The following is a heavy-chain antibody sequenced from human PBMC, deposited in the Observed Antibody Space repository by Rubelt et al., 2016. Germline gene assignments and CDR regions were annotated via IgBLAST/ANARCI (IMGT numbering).Heavy chain of an antibody. D-gene: IGHD2-15*01. CDR3: AREHRYCSGGSCVAFDI. Sequence: EAQLVESGGGLVQPGGSLRLSCAASGFNVSSNFMTWVRQAPGKGLEWVSVIYTTGSTYYGDSVKGRFTISRDGSKNTWYLQMNSLRGEDTAVYYCAREHRYCSGGSCVAFDIWGHGTGVTVSS. V-gene: IGHV3-53*01. CDR1: GFNVSSNF. J-gene: IGHJ3*02. CDR2: IYTTGST.